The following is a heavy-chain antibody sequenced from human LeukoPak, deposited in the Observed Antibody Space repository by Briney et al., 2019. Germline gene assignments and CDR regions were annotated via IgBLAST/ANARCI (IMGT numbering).Heavy chain of an antibody. V-gene: IGHV4-30-4*01. CDR1: GDSISSGDYY. CDR2: IRHSGSS. D-gene: IGHD6-13*01. J-gene: IGHJ4*02. CDR3: ARAKVSSWDNPLDY. Sequence: SETLSLTCTVSGDSISSGDYYWSWIRQPPGKGLVWVGFIRHSGSSYHNPSLKSRVTMSVDMSKNQFSLRLSSVTAADTAVYFCARAKVSSWDNPLDYWGQGTLVTVSS.